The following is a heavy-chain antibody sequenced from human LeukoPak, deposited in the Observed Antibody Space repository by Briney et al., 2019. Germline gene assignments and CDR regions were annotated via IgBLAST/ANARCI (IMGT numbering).Heavy chain of an antibody. V-gene: IGHV3-7*01. CDR1: GFTFSSYW. CDR2: IKQDGSEK. J-gene: IGHJ4*02. Sequence: GGSLRLACAASGFTFSSYWMTWVRQAPGKGLEWVANIKQDGSEKYYVDSVMGRFTISRDNAMDSLYLQLNSLRVEDTAVYYCARDWKVGATFEIQGPIDYWGQGTLVTVSS. D-gene: IGHD1-26*01. CDR3: ARDWKVGATFEIQGPIDY.